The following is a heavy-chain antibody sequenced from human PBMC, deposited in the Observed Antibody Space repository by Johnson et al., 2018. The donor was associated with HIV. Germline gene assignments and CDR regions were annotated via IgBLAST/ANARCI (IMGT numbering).Heavy chain of an antibody. J-gene: IGHJ3*02. CDR2: IWYDGNNK. V-gene: IGHV3-33*01. CDR3: ARDRGYLDAFDI. CDR1: GFTITTYG. D-gene: IGHD1-26*01. Sequence: QVQLVESGGGVVQPGRSLRLSCVASGFTITTYGMHWVRQAPGKGLEWVAVIWYDGNNKYYADSVKGRFTISRDNSKNTLYLQMNSLRAEDTAVFYCARDRGYLDAFDIWGQGTMVTVSS.